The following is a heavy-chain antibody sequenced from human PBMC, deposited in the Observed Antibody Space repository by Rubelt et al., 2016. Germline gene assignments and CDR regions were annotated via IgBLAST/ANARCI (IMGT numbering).Heavy chain of an antibody. Sequence: VLPGGSLRLSCAASGFTFSSYAMSWVRQAPGKGLEWVPVISGSGGSTYYADSVKGRFTISRDNSKNTLYLEMNSLRAADTAVYYCARDRAGGSFDYWGQGTRVTVSS. CDR1: GFTFSSYA. CDR2: ISGSGGST. J-gene: IGHJ4*02. D-gene: IGHD3-16*01. V-gene: IGHV3-23*01. CDR3: ARDRAGGSFDY.